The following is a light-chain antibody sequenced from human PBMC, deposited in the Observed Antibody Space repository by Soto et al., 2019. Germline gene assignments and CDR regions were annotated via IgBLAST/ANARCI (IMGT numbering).Light chain of an antibody. J-gene: IGKJ4*01. V-gene: IGKV3-20*01. CDR2: GAS. Sequence: EIVLTQSPGTLSLSPGERATLSCRASQSVSRSNFAWYQQKPGQAPRLLIYGASSRATGIPDRFSGAGSGTDFTLSINRLAPEDFAVYYCQHYVTSLTFGGGTKVEL. CDR3: QHYVTSLT. CDR1: QSVSRSN.